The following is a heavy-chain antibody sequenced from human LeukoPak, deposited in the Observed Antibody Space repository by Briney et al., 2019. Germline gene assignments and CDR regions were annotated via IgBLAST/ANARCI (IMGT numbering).Heavy chain of an antibody. V-gene: IGHV4-31*03. D-gene: IGHD4-4*01. CDR2: IYYSGST. Sequence: PSQTLSLTCTVSGGSISSGVYYWSWIRQHPGKGLEWIGYIYYSGSTYYNPSLKSRVTISVDTSKNQFSLKLSSVTAADTAVYYCARDMTTVTYAFDIWGQGTMVTVSS. J-gene: IGHJ3*02. CDR1: GGSISSGVYY. CDR3: ARDMTTVTYAFDI.